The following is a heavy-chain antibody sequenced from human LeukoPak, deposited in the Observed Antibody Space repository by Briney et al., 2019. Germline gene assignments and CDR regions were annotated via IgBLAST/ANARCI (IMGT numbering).Heavy chain of an antibody. CDR2: VFYTGET. Sequence: SETLSLTCTVSGGSITSTFYYWGWIRQPPGKGLEWIGNVFYTGETYYNPSLKSQVTISVDTSKNQFSLKLSSVTAADTAVYYCARDGPYCSSTSCYGLGNWFDPWGQGTLVTVSS. V-gene: IGHV4-39*07. CDR1: GGSITSTFYY. CDR3: ARDGPYCSSTSCYGLGNWFDP. D-gene: IGHD2-2*01. J-gene: IGHJ5*02.